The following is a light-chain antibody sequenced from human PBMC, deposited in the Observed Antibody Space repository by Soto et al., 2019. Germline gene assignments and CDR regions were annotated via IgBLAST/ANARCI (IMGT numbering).Light chain of an antibody. Sequence: HSVLTQPPSVSGAPGQRVTISCTWSSSNIGAGYDVHGYQQLPGTAPKLLIYGNSNRPSGVPDRFSGSKSGTSASLAITGLQAEDEADYYCQSYDSSLSGSIFGGGTKLTVL. J-gene: IGLJ2*01. CDR3: QSYDSSLSGSI. CDR2: GNS. CDR1: SSNIGAGYD. V-gene: IGLV1-40*01.